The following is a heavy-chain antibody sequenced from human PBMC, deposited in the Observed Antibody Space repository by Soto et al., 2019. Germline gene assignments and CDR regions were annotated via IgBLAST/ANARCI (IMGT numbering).Heavy chain of an antibody. CDR3: ARYSGKYQGPIDY. V-gene: IGHV3-30*03. CDR2: ISYDGSNK. Sequence: GGSLRRSWAASGFTLSHYGIHWVRQTPGKGLEWFAVISYDGSNKHYADSVKGRFTVSRDNSKNTLYLQMNSLRAEDTAVYFCARYSGKYQGPIDYWGQGTLVTVSS. J-gene: IGHJ4*02. CDR1: GFTLSHYG. D-gene: IGHD1-26*01.